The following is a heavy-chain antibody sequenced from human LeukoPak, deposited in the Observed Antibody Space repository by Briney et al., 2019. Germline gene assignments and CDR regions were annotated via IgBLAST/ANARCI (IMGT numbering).Heavy chain of an antibody. CDR1: GFTFKSYL. J-gene: IGHJ4*02. D-gene: IGHD3-3*01. CDR2: ISGNGVLT. CDR3: ANSQGTIFGVVDY. Sequence: RPGGSLRLSCSASGFTFKSYLMAWVRQAPGKGLEWISGISGNGVLTYYADSVKGRFTVSRDNSQNISHLQLNNVRAEDSAIYYCANSQGTIFGVVDYWGQGTLVTVSS. V-gene: IGHV3-23*01.